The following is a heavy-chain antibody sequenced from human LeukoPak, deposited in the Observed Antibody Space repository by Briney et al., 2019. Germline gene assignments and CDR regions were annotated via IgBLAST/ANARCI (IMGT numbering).Heavy chain of an antibody. V-gene: IGHV3-21*01. J-gene: IGHJ4*02. Sequence: GGSLRLSCAASGFSFSGYSMNWVRQAPGKGLEWVSFISSSSTYIYYADSLKGRFTVSRDNAKNSLYLQMNSLRAEDTAVYFCARVLQAVAIDFWGQGTLVTVSS. CDR3: ARVLQAVAIDF. CDR1: GFSFSGYS. D-gene: IGHD6-19*01. CDR2: ISSSSTYI.